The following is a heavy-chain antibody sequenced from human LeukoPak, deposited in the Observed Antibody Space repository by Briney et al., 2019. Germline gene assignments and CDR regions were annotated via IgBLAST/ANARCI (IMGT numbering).Heavy chain of an antibody. CDR2: INPNSGGT. CDR1: GYTFTGYY. J-gene: IGHJ3*02. Sequence: GASVKVSCKASGYTFTGYYMHWVRQAPGQGLEWMGWINPNSGGTNYAQKFQGRVTMTRDTSISTAYMELSRLRSDDTAVYYCARPWLLGLNDAFDIWGQGTMVTVSS. D-gene: IGHD5-12*01. CDR3: ARPWLLGLNDAFDI. V-gene: IGHV1-2*02.